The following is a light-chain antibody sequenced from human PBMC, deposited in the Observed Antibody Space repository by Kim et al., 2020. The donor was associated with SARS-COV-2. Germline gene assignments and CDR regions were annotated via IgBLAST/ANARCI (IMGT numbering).Light chain of an antibody. Sequence: SGCPGQTTSIICSGDKLGSKFAFWYQQRPGQSPVLIIHKDTKRPSGIPERFSGSNSGNTATLTISGTQTMDEADYYCQAWDSNTVVVGGGTQLTVL. J-gene: IGLJ2*01. CDR3: QAWDSNTVV. CDR1: KLGSKF. CDR2: KDT. V-gene: IGLV3-1*01.